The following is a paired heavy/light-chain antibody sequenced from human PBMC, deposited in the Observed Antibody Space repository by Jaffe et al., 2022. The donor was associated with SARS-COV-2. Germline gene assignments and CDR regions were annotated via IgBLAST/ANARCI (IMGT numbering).Heavy chain of an antibody. CDR1: GDSISSTSYY. V-gene: IGHV4-39*01. J-gene: IGHJ5*02. D-gene: IGHD2-21*02. CDR3: VRHDGTVTLNWFGP. Sequence: QLQLQESGPGLVKPSETLSLTCNVSGDSISSTSYYWGWVRQPPGKGLEWIGSIYYSGSTYYHPSLKSRVSISVDTSKNQFSLKMSSVTAADTAVYYCVRHDGTVTLNWFGPWGQGTLVTVST. CDR2: IYYSGST.
Light chain of an antibody. J-gene: IGLJ3*02. CDR3: ATWDSSLSAWV. CDR1: SSNIGNNY. CDR2: LTN. V-gene: IGLV1-47*01. Sequence: QSVLTQAPSASGTPGQRVTISCSGSSSNIGNNYVFWYQQLPGTAPKLLIYLTNQRPSGVPDRFSGSKSGTSGSLAISGLRPEDEADYSCATWDSSLSAWVFGGGTKLTVL.